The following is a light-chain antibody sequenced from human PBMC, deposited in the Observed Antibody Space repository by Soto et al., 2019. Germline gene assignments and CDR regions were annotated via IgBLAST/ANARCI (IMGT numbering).Light chain of an antibody. Sequence: QSALTQPASVSGSPGQAITISCTGTSSDVGGYIYVSWYQQHAGKAPKLIIYEVNNRPSGVSNRFSGSKSGNTASLTISGLQAEDEADYFCSSYSISTAYLFGTGTKVTVL. CDR1: SSDVGGYIY. V-gene: IGLV2-14*01. J-gene: IGLJ1*01. CDR2: EVN. CDR3: SSYSISTAYL.